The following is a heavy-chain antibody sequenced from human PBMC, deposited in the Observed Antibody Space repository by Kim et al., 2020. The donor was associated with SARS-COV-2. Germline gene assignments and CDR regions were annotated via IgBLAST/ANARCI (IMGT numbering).Heavy chain of an antibody. D-gene: IGHD6-13*01. V-gene: IGHV4-39*01. CDR2: IYYSGST. Sequence: SETLSLTCTVSGGSISSSSYYWGWIRQPPGKGLEWIGSIYYSGSTYYNPSLKSRVTISVDTSKNQFSLKLSSVTAADTAVYYCARVPPTREQQLVRNWYFDLWGRGTPVTVSS. CDR1: GGSISSSSYY. J-gene: IGHJ2*01. CDR3: ARVPPTREQQLVRNWYFDL.